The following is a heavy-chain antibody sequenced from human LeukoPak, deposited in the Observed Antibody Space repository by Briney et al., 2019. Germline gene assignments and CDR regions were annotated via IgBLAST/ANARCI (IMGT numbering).Heavy chain of an antibody. CDR3: AASTTVTTYRGLRAFDI. Sequence: SETLSLTCAVSGGSISSSNWWSWVRQPPGKGLEWIGEIYHSGSTNYNPSLKSRVTISVDRSKNHFSLKLSSVTAADTAVYYCAASTTVTTYRGLRAFDIWGQGTMVTVSS. J-gene: IGHJ3*02. D-gene: IGHD4-17*01. CDR2: IYHSGST. CDR1: GGSISSSNW. V-gene: IGHV4-4*02.